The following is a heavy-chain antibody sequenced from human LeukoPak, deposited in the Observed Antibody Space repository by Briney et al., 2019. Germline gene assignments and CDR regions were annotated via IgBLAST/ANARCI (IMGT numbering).Heavy chain of an antibody. J-gene: IGHJ6*03. CDR2: ISPYSGNT. Sequence: ASVKVSCKASGYTYVSYGINWVRQAPGQGLEWLGWISPYSGNTNFAQKFQGRVTMTTDPSTNTTYMELTSLKSDDTAVYYCARDSQPRRYYYYYMDVWGRGTTVTVSS. CDR3: ARDSQPRRYYYYYMDV. D-gene: IGHD1-14*01. CDR1: GYTYVSYG. V-gene: IGHV1-18*01.